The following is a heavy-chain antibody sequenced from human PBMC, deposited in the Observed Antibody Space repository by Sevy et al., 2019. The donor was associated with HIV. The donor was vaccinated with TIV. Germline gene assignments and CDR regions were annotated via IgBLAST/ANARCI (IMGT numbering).Heavy chain of an antibody. Sequence: ASVKVSCKASGYTFTDTGYYVHWVRQAPGQGLEWMGWINPKSGATNYAQKFQGRVTMTRDTSVSTANMELSRLRSDDPAVYYCARESYDFWTGPVDYDYGMDVWGQGTTVTVSS. CDR3: ARESYDFWTGPVDYDYGMDV. D-gene: IGHD3-3*01. V-gene: IGHV1-2*02. CDR1: GYTFTDTGYY. J-gene: IGHJ6*02. CDR2: INPKSGAT.